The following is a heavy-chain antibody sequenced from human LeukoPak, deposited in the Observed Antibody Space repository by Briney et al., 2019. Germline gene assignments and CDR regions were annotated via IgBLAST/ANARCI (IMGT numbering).Heavy chain of an antibody. Sequence: GESLRISWKGSGYSLTSYWISWVRQMPGKGLEWMGRIDPSDSYTNYSPSFQGHVTISADKSISTAYLQWSSLKASDTAMYYCARHVLRIETVTTGDFDYWGQGTLVTVSS. J-gene: IGHJ4*02. CDR1: GYSLTSYW. D-gene: IGHD4-17*01. V-gene: IGHV5-10-1*01. CDR2: IDPSDSYT. CDR3: ARHVLRIETVTTGDFDY.